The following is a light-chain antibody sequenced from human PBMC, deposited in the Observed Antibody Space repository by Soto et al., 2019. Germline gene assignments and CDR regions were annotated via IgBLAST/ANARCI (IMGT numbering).Light chain of an antibody. CDR2: WAS. J-gene: IGKJ3*01. Sequence: DIVMTQSPDSLAVSLGERATINCKSSQSVLFISNNKSYLAWYQQKPGQPPKLLIYWASTRESGVPDRFSGSGSGTDFTLTISSLQAEDVAVYYCQQYYSAPFTFGPGTKVDIK. CDR3: QQYYSAPFT. CDR1: QSVLFISNNKSY. V-gene: IGKV4-1*01.